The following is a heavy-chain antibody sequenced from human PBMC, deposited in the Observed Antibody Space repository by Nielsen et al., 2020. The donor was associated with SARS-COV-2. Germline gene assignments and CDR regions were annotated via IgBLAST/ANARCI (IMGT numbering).Heavy chain of an antibody. CDR1: GFTFSDYW. CDR3: ARRDSHSTTWYFDS. V-gene: IGHV3-7*03. CDR2: INGDGGDK. D-gene: IGHD6-13*01. Sequence: GGSLRLSCEVSGFTFSDYWMTWVRQAPGKGLEWVASINGDGGDKYYVDSVKGRFTISRDNPKNSLYLQMNSLRAEDAAVYYCARRDSHSTTWYFDSWGQGTLVTVSS. J-gene: IGHJ4*02.